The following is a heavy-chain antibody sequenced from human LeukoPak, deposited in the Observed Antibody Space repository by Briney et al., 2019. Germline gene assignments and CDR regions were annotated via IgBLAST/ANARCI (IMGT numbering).Heavy chain of an antibody. CDR1: GFTFSSYG. CDR2: ISHDGSNK. CDR3: VRLLDLDY. J-gene: IGHJ4*02. Sequence: GGSLRLSCAASGFTFSSYGMHWVRQAPGKGLEWVAVISHDGSNKYYGDSVKGRFTISRDNAKNTLYLQMNSLRAEDTAVYYCVRLLDLDYWGQGTLVTVSS. D-gene: IGHD3-3*01. V-gene: IGHV3-30*04.